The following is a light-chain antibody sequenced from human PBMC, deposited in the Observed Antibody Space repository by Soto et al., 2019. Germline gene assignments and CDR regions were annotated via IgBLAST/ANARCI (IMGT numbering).Light chain of an antibody. Sequence: QSALTQPPSASGSPGQSVTISCTGTSSDVGANNYVSWYQQHPGKAPKLMIYEVTKRPSGVPDRFSGSKSGNTASLTVSGLQAEDEADYYCSEYAGTNRVFGTGTKVTVL. J-gene: IGLJ1*01. CDR3: SEYAGTNRV. CDR1: SSDVGANNY. V-gene: IGLV2-8*01. CDR2: EVT.